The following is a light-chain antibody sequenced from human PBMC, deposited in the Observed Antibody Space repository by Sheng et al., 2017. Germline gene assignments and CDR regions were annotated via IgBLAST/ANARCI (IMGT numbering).Light chain of an antibody. V-gene: IGKV1-13*02. CDR3: QQFNSYPIT. CDR1: QGINTA. CDR2: DAS. Sequence: AIQLTQSPSSLSASVGDRVTITCRASQGINTALAWYQQKPGKAPKLLIFDASSLESGVPSRFSGSGSGTDFSLTISSLQPEDFATYYCQQFNSYPITFGQGTRLDIK. J-gene: IGKJ5*01.